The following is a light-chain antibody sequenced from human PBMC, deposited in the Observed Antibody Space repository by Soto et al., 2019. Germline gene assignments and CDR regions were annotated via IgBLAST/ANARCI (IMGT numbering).Light chain of an antibody. J-gene: IGKJ5*01. CDR3: QQRNNWPPIT. V-gene: IGKV3-11*01. CDR1: QSVSSY. CDR2: DAS. Sequence: EIVMTQSPATLSVSPGDRATLSCRASQSVSSYLACYQQRPGQAPRLLIYDASNRATGIPARFSGSGSGTDFTLTIDNLEPEDFAIYYCQQRNNWPPITFGQGTRLEIK.